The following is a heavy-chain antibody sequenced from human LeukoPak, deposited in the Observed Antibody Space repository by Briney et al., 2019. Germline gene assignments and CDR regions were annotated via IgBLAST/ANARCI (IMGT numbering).Heavy chain of an antibody. CDR2: INQDGSER. CDR3: ARAVAYWGSRWYYDF. J-gene: IGHJ4*02. V-gene: IGHV3-7*01. CDR1: GFIFSNYY. D-gene: IGHD3/OR15-3a*01. Sequence: EGSLRLSCAASGFIFSNYYMTWVRQAPGKWLVWVANINQDGSERNYVDSVKGRFTISRDNAKNSLFLQMNSLRAEDTAVYYCARAVAYWGSRWYYDFWGRGTLVTVSP.